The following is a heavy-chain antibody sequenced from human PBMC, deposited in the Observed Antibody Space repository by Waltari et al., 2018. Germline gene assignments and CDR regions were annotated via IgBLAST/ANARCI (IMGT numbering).Heavy chain of an antibody. CDR3: ARNAQLANYGVVDY. Sequence: QVQLQESGPGLVKPSQTLSLTCTVSAGSISSGSYYWSWVRQPAGKGLEWIGYIYTSGSTNYNPSLKSRVTISVDTSKNQFSLKLSSVTAADTAVYYCARNAQLANYGVVDYWGQGTLVTVSS. CDR1: AGSISSGSYY. D-gene: IGHD6-6*01. V-gene: IGHV4-61*09. J-gene: IGHJ4*02. CDR2: IYTSGST.